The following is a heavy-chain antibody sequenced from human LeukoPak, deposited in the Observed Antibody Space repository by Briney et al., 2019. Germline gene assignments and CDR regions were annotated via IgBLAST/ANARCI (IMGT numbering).Heavy chain of an antibody. V-gene: IGHV3-23*01. CDR3: AKANSGSYLTGGTDY. CDR2: ISGSGGNT. J-gene: IGHJ4*02. CDR1: RFTFRTYA. D-gene: IGHD1-26*01. Sequence: PGGSLRLSCAASRFTFRTYAMNWVRQAPGKGLEWVSTISGSGGNTYYADSVKGRFTISRDNSKNTLYLQMNSLRAEDTAVYYCAKANSGSYLTGGTDYWGQGTLVTVSS.